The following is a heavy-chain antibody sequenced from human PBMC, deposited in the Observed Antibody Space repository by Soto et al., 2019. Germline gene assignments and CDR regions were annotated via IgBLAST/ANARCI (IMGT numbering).Heavy chain of an antibody. Sequence: QVPLQESGPGLVKPSETLSLSCTVSGGSISSYYWSWILQTPEKGLEWIVYVNDNCFANYNPALQSRVAISLDPSLSQFSLQLTSVPAPAPGVYYCVRQGFGALHGLVDVWGQGTTVTVSS. CDR2: VNDNCFA. CDR3: VRQGFGALHGLVDV. J-gene: IGHJ6*02. V-gene: IGHV4-59*08. CDR1: GGSISSYY. D-gene: IGHD3-10*01.